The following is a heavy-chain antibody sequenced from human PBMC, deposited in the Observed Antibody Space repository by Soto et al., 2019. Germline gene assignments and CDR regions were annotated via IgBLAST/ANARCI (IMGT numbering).Heavy chain of an antibody. D-gene: IGHD6-25*01. V-gene: IGHV1-69*12. CDR3: ARKGAALRDYHYGMDV. Sequence: QVQLVQSGAEVKKPGSSVKVSCKASGGTFSRYAISWVRQAPGQGLEWMGGIIPIFGTANYAQKFQGRVTIPEDDSTDTAYMGLSSLRSEDTAVYDCARKGAALRDYHYGMDVWCPGTTGTVSS. CDR1: GGTFSRYA. CDR2: IIPIFGTA. J-gene: IGHJ6*02.